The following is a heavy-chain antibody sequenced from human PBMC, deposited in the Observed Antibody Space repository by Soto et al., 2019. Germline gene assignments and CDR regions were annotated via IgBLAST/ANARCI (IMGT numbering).Heavy chain of an antibody. CDR3: AKDGRDREVRGVIIGY. Sequence: GGSLRLSCAASGFTFSSYAMSWVRQAPGKGLEWVSAISGSGGSTYYADSVKGRFTISRDNSKNTLYLQMNSLRAEDTAVYYCAKDGRDREVRGVIIGYWGQGTLVTVSS. CDR2: ISGSGGST. V-gene: IGHV3-23*01. J-gene: IGHJ4*02. CDR1: GFTFSSYA. D-gene: IGHD3-10*01.